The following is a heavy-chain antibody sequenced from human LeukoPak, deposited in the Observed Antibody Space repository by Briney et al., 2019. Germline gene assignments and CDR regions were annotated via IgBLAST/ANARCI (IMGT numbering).Heavy chain of an antibody. CDR1: GYTFTGYY. CDR2: INPNSGGT. CDR3: ARTRSHYYDILTGYGPQRVDY. Sequence: GASVKVSCKASGYTFTGYYMHWVRRAPGQGLEWMGWINPNSGGTNYAQKFQGRVTMTRDTSISTAYMELSRLRSGDTAVYYCARTRSHYYDILTGYGPQRVDYWGQGTLVTVSS. V-gene: IGHV1-2*02. D-gene: IGHD3-9*01. J-gene: IGHJ4*02.